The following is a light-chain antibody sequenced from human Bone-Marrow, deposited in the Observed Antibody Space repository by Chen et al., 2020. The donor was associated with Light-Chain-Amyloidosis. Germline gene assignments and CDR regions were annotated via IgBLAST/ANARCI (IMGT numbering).Light chain of an antibody. J-gene: IGLJ3*02. CDR1: TGAVTSGYY. Sequence: QTVVTQEPSLTVSPGGTVTLTCASSTGAVTSGYYPNWFQQKPGQAPRALISSTSNKHSWTPARFSGSLLGGNAALTLSGVQPEYEAEYYCLLYYGGAWVFGGGTKLTVL. CDR3: LLYYGGAWV. V-gene: IGLV7-43*01. CDR2: STS.